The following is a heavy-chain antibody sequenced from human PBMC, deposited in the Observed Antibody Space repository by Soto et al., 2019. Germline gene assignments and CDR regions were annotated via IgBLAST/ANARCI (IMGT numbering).Heavy chain of an antibody. CDR3: ARVPSPFDYYYAMDV. CDR1: GDSISSGNKY. J-gene: IGHJ6*02. Sequence: SETLSLTCTVSGDSISSGNKYWSWIRQPPGKGLQWIGYIFSSGTTYYNPSLKSRLTMSLDASQNQFSLKLNSLTDADTAVYFCARVPSPFDYYYAMDVWGQGTTVTVSS. CDR2: IFSSGTT. D-gene: IGHD3-16*01. V-gene: IGHV4-30-4*01.